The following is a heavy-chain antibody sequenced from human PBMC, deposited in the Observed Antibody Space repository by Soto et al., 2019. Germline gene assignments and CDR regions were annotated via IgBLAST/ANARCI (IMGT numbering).Heavy chain of an antibody. CDR3: AHSLYARYNYGMDV. V-gene: IGHV2-5*02. D-gene: IGHD2-8*01. CDR2: IYWDDDK. Sequence: QITLKESGPTLVKPTQTLTLTCTFSGFSLSTSGVGVGWIRQPPGKALEWLALIYWDDDKHYSPSLKSRLTITKDTSKNPVVLTMTNMDPVDTATYYCAHSLYARYNYGMDVWGQGTTVAVSS. CDR1: GFSLSTSGVG. J-gene: IGHJ6*02.